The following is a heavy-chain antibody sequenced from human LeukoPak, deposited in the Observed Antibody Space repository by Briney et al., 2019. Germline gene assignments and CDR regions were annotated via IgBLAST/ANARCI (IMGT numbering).Heavy chain of an antibody. CDR2: ISYDGSNK. CDR1: GFTFSSYG. J-gene: IGHJ4*02. Sequence: GGSLRLSCAASGFTFSSYGMHWVRQAPGKGLEWVAVISYDGSNKYCADSVRGRFTISRDNSKNTLYLQVNSLRAEDTAVYYCARDPFYWGQGTLVTVSS. CDR3: ARDPFY. V-gene: IGHV3-30*03.